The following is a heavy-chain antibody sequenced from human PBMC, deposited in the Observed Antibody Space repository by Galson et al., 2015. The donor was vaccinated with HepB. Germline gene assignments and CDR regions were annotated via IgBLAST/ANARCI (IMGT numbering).Heavy chain of an antibody. CDR3: TRDDYGLRFLNFYYYGTDL. Sequence: SLRLSCASSGFNFRDNSMSWVRQAPGKGLEWVGFIRSKAFGGATEYAAPVKGRFNMSRDDSKSIAYLQMNSLKTKDTAVYYCTRDDYGLRFLNFYYYGTDLWGHGTTVTGSS. CDR2: IRSKAFGGAT. J-gene: IGHJ6*02. D-gene: IGHD3-3*01. V-gene: IGHV3-49*04. CDR1: GFNFRDNS.